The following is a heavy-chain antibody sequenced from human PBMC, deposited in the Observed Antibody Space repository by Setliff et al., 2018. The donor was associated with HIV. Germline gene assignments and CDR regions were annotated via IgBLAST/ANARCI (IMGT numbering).Heavy chain of an antibody. J-gene: IGHJ4*02. D-gene: IGHD3-22*01. V-gene: IGHV3-30*15. CDR3: ARDRDDSSGSYFDY. CDR2: IPNAGSNK. Sequence: PGGSLRLSCAASGFTFSTYAMHWVRQAPGKGLEWVAVIPNAGSNKYYADSVKGRFTISRDNSKNTLYLHMGSLRAEDTAVYYCARDRDDSSGSYFDYWGQGTLVTVSS. CDR1: GFTFSTYA.